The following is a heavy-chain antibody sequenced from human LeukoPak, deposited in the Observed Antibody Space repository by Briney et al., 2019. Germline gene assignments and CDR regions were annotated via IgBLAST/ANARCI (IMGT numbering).Heavy chain of an antibody. CDR1: GVSISTHY. D-gene: IGHD3-10*01. CDR3: ARHSDAPGKTYYYGMDV. V-gene: IGHV4-59*08. Sequence: SETLSLTCSVSGVSISTHYWSWIRQPPGKGLEWIGYIYDTGSTHYSPSLMSRLTMSLDTSKNQFSLKLTSVTAADTATYYCARHSDAPGKTYYYGMDVWGQGTTVTVS. J-gene: IGHJ6*02. CDR2: IYDTGST.